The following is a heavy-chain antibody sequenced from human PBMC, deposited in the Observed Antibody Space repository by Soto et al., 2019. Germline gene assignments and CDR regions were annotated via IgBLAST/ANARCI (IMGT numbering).Heavy chain of an antibody. J-gene: IGHJ4*02. CDR2: ITPVFGTA. CDR3: ASGKFGTHLFDY. CDR1: GGSFRTVP. Sequence: ASVKVSCKASGGSFRTVPFSWVRQAPGQGLEWMGGITPVFGTANYAQKFQGRVTITADESTTTAYMELNSLRYEDTAIYFCASGKFGTHLFDYWGQGTQVTVSS. D-gene: IGHD3-10*01. V-gene: IGHV1-69*13.